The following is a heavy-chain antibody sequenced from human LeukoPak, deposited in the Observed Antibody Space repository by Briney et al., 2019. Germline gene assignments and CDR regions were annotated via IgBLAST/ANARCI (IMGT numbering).Heavy chain of an antibody. V-gene: IGHV4-34*01. J-gene: IGHJ5*02. CDR2: INHSGST. CDR3: ARGRDRVVAWGGFDP. Sequence: SETLSLTCAVYGGSFSGYYWSWIRQPPGKGLEWIGEINHSGSTNYNPSLKSRVTISVDTSKNQFSLKLSSVTAADTAVYYCARGRDRVVAWGGFDPWGQGTLVTVSS. D-gene: IGHD2-15*01. CDR1: GGSFSGYY.